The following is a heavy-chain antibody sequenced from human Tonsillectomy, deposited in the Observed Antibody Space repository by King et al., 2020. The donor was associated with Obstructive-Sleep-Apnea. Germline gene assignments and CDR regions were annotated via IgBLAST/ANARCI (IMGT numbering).Heavy chain of an antibody. Sequence: QLVQSGGGLVQPGGSLRVSCAASGFTFSRYVISWGRQAPVKGLEWVARVTDNGAKTYYEESVKGRFTISTDDSKKTVYLQRNSLGAEDTAVYYCAKDFSRWSFDYWGQGTLVTVSS. CDR1: GFTFSRYV. CDR2: VTDNGAKT. D-gene: IGHD4-23*01. V-gene: IGHV3-23*04. J-gene: IGHJ4*02. CDR3: AKDFSRWSFDY.